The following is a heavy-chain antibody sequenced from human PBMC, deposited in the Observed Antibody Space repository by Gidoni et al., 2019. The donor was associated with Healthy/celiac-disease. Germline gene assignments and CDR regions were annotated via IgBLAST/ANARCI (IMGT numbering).Heavy chain of an antibody. CDR2: ISRSGSTI. Sequence: EVQLVESGGGLVQPGGSLRLSCAASGFTFSSYEMNWVRQAPGKGLEWVSYISRSGSTIYYADSVKGRFTISRDNAKNSLYLQMNSLRAEDTAVYYCAREGFGELAGYYYGMDVWGQGTTVTVSS. D-gene: IGHD3-10*01. CDR3: AREGFGELAGYYYGMDV. J-gene: IGHJ6*02. CDR1: GFTFSSYE. V-gene: IGHV3-48*03.